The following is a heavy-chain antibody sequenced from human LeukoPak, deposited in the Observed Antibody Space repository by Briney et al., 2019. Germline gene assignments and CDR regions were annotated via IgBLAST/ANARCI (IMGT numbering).Heavy chain of an antibody. D-gene: IGHD6-19*01. CDR2: IYYSGST. J-gene: IGHJ4*02. CDR1: GGSISSYY. Sequence: KPSETLSLTCTVSGGSISSYYWSWIRQPPGKRLEWIGHIYYSGSTNYNPSLKSRITISVDTSKNQFSLKLTSVIPADTAVYYCARGYSSGWYYFDYWGQGTLVTVSS. CDR3: ARGYSSGWYYFDY. V-gene: IGHV4-59*01.